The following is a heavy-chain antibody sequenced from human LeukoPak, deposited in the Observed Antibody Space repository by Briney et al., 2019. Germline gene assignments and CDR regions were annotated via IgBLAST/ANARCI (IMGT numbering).Heavy chain of an antibody. CDR3: ARVYSSSGRVKRYFDY. J-gene: IGHJ4*02. CDR2: IYYSGST. V-gene: IGHV4-59*01. D-gene: IGHD6-6*01. Sequence: SETLSLTCTVSGGSISSYYWSWIRQPPGKGLEWIGYIYYSGSTNYNPSLKSRVTISVDTSKNQFSLKLSSVTAVDTAVYYCARVYSSSGRVKRYFDYWGQGTLVTVSS. CDR1: GGSISSYY.